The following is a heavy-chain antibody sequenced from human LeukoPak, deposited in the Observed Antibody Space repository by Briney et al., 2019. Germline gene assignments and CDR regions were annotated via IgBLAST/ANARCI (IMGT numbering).Heavy chain of an antibody. CDR3: ARGGKGYYYDSSGYSYYFDY. D-gene: IGHD3-22*01. CDR2: IYTSGST. V-gene: IGHV4-61*02. CDR1: GGSISSGSYY. J-gene: IGHJ4*02. Sequence: SETLSLTCTVSGGSISSGSYYWSWIRQPAGKGLEWIGRIYTSGSTNYNPSLKSRVTISVDTSKNQFSLKLSSVTAADTAVYYCARGGKGYYYDSSGYSYYFDYWGQGTLVTVSS.